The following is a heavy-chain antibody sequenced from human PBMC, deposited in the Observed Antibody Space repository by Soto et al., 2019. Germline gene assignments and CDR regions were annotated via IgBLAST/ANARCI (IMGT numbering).Heavy chain of an antibody. CDR3: ARDFGRGWYVRASYNWLDP. D-gene: IGHD6-19*01. J-gene: IGHJ5*02. V-gene: IGHV4-39*07. CDR2: IYHSGST. CDR1: GGSISSTAYY. Sequence: SETLSLTCTVSGGSISSTAYYWGWIRQPPGKGLEWIGEIYHSGSTNYNPSLKSRVTISVDKSKNQFSLKLSSVTAADTAVYYCARDFGRGWYVRASYNWLDPWGQGTLVTVSS.